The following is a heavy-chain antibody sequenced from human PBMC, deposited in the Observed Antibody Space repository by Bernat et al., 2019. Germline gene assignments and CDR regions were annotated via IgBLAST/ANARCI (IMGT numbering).Heavy chain of an antibody. J-gene: IGHJ6*02. Sequence: QVQLVESGGGVVQPGRSLRLSCAASGFTFSSYAMHWVRQAPGKGLEWVAVISYDGSNKYYADSVKGRFTISRDNSKNTLYLQMNSLRAEDTAVYYCAKARKSSGWYKVYYYYGMDVWGQGTTVTVSS. CDR1: GFTFSSYA. CDR2: ISYDGSNK. V-gene: IGHV3-30-3*01. CDR3: AKARKSSGWYKVYYYYGMDV. D-gene: IGHD6-19*01.